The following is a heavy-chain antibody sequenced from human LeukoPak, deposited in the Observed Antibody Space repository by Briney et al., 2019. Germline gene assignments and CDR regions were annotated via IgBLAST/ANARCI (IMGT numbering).Heavy chain of an antibody. V-gene: IGHV1-18*01. CDR3: ARSSGLLYYDSDPIEDAFDI. J-gene: IGHJ3*02. CDR1: GGTFSSYA. Sequence: AASVKVSCKASGGTFSSYAISWVRQAPGQGLEWMGWISAYNGNTNYAQKLQGRVTMTTDTSTSTAYMELRSLRSDDTAVYYCARSSGLLYYDSDPIEDAFDIWGQGTMVTVSS. CDR2: ISAYNGNT. D-gene: IGHD3-22*01.